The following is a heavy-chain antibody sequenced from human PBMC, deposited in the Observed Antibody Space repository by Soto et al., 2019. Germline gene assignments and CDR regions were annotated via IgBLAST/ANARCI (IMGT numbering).Heavy chain of an antibody. CDR1: GYSFTSYW. J-gene: IGHJ6*02. D-gene: IGHD3-10*01. CDR3: ASHTMVRGVYYYYGMDV. V-gene: IGHV5-10-1*01. CDR2: IDPSDSYT. Sequence: GESLKISCKGSGYSFTSYWISWVRQMPGKGLEWMGRIDPSDSYTNYSPSFQGHVTISADKSISTAYLQWSSLKASDTAMYYCASHTMVRGVYYYYGMDVCGQGTTVTVSS.